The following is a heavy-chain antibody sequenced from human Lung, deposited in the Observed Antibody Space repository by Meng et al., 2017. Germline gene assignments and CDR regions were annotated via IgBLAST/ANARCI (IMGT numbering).Heavy chain of an antibody. J-gene: IGHJ2*01. CDR3: ARGQKGYFDL. CDR2: IYNSGST. V-gene: IGHV4-30-4*01. Sequence: QVQRQESGPGMGKPSQTLSLTCTVPGGSISSSNYYWSWIRQPPGKGLEWSGHIYNSGSTYYNPSLKSRITISVDTSKNQFSLKLSSVTAADTAVYYCARGQKGYFDLWGRGTLVTVSS. CDR1: GGSISSSNYY.